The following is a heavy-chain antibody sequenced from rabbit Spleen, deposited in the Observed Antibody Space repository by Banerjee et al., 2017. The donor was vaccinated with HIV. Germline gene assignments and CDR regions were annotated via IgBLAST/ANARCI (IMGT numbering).Heavy chain of an antibody. CDR1: GFSFSNKAV. CDR3: ARSGAGYAGYGYVYYYGMDL. Sequence: QERLVESGGGLVKPEGSLKLSCTASGFSFSNKAVMCWVRQAPGKGLEWIACINAVTGKAVYASWAKGRFTISKTSSTTVTLQMTSLTAADTATYFCARSGAGYAGYGYVYYYGMDLWGPGTLVTVS. J-gene: IGHJ6*01. V-gene: IGHV1S45*01. CDR2: INAVTGKA. D-gene: IGHD6-1*01.